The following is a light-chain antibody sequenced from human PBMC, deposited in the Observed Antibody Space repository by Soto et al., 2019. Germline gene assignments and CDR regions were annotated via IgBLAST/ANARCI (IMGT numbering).Light chain of an antibody. CDR1: KLGDKY. J-gene: IGLJ2*01. CDR2: QDS. Sequence: SYELTQPPSVSVSPGQTASIPCSGDKLGDKYACWYQQKPGQSPVLVIYQDSKRPSGIPERFSGSNSGNTATLTISGTQAMDEADYYCQAWDSSTAFLVVFGGGTKLTVL. CDR3: QAWDSSTAFLVV. V-gene: IGLV3-1*01.